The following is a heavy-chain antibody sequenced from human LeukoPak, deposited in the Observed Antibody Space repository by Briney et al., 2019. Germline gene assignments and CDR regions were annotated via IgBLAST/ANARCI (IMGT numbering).Heavy chain of an antibody. CDR1: GYVFTDYT. CDR3: ATNAAEYTSSCLGY. CDR2: INTNTGNP. J-gene: IGHJ4*02. V-gene: IGHV7-4-1*02. Sequence: ASVKVSCKASGYVFTDYTMNWVRQAPGQGLEWMGWINTNTGNPTYAQGFTGRFVFSLDTFVSTAYLQISSLKAEDTAIYYCATNAAEYTSSCLGYWGQGSLVSVSS. D-gene: IGHD6-13*01.